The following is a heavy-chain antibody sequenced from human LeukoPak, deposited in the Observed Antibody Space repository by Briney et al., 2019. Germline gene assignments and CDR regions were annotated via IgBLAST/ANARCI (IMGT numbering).Heavy chain of an antibody. CDR3: AKKGASYYYDSSGYN. CDR2: ISGSGGST. Sequence: PGGSLRLSCAASGFTFSSYAMSWVRQAPGKGLEWVSAISGSGGSTYYADSVKSRFTISRDNSKNTLYLQMNSLRAEDTAVYYCAKKGASYYYDSSGYNWGQGTLVTVSS. D-gene: IGHD3-22*01. J-gene: IGHJ4*02. CDR1: GFTFSSYA. V-gene: IGHV3-23*01.